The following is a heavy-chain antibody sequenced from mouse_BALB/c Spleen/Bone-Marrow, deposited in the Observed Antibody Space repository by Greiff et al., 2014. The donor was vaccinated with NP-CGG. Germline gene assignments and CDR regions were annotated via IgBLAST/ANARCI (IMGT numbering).Heavy chain of an antibody. CDR3: SSYYYGISLIAY. J-gene: IGHJ3*01. V-gene: IGHV14-3*02. CDR1: GFNIKDTY. CDR2: IDPANGNT. D-gene: IGHD1-1*01. Sequence: VQLQQSGAELVKPGASVKLSCTASGFNIKDTYMHWVKQRPEQGLEWIGRIDPANGNTKYDPKFQGKATITADTSSNTAYLQLSSLTSEYAAVYYCSSYYYGISLIAYWGQGTLVTVSA.